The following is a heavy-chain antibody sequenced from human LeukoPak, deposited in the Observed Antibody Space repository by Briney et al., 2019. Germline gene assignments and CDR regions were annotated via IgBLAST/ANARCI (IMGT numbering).Heavy chain of an antibody. J-gene: IGHJ4*02. V-gene: IGHV3-15*01. CDR3: ATDLLWFGESAPSGFDY. D-gene: IGHD3-10*01. CDR2: IKSKTDGGTT. Sequence: GGSLRLSCAASGFTFSNAWMSWVRQAPGKGLEWVGRIKSKTDGGTTDYAAPVKGRFTIARDDSKNTLFLQMNSLKIEDPAVYYCATDLLWFGESAPSGFDYWGQGTLVTVSS. CDR1: GFTFSNAW.